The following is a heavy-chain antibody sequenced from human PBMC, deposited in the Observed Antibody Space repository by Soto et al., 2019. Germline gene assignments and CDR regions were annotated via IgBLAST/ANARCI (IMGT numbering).Heavy chain of an antibody. Sequence: GGSLRLSCAASGVTFDSYSMNWIRQAPGKGLEWVSSISGGSDYIYYADSVRGRFTISSDNSQKSLYLQMNSLRDEDTAIYYCVRDGNKFGNWFDPWGQGTLVTVSS. D-gene: IGHD2-15*01. CDR1: GVTFDSYS. CDR2: ISGGSDYI. V-gene: IGHV3-21*01. CDR3: VRDGNKFGNWFDP. J-gene: IGHJ5*02.